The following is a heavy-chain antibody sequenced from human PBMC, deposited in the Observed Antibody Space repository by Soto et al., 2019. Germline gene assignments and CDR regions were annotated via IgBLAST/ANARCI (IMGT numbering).Heavy chain of an antibody. D-gene: IGHD4-4*01. Sequence: EVQLVESGGGLVQPGGSLRLSCAASAFTFSRYWMIWVRQAPGKGLEWLDNINPEGGVKYYVASVRGRFTISRDNAKNSLYLQLNSLSSEDTAVYYCARSHTGNVAVDVWGQGTMVTVSS. V-gene: IGHV3-7*01. CDR2: INPEGGVK. CDR3: ARSHTGNVAVDV. J-gene: IGHJ3*01. CDR1: AFTFSRYW.